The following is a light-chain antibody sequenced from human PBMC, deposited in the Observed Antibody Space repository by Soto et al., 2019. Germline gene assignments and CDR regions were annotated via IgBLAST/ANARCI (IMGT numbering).Light chain of an antibody. J-gene: IGLJ1*01. CDR2: EVS. Sequence: QSALTQPASVSGSPGQSITISCTGTSSDVGGYNYVSWYQQHPGKAPKVMIYEVSNRPSGVSNRFSGSKSGNTASLTISGLQAEDEADYYCSSFAGSNNFPYVFGTGTKVTVL. V-gene: IGLV2-14*01. CDR1: SSDVGGYNY. CDR3: SSFAGSNNFPYV.